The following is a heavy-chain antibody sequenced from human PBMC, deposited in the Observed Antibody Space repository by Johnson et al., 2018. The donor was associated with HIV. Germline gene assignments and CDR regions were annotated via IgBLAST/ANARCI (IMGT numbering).Heavy chain of an antibody. CDR2: IKQDESEK. Sequence: VQLVESGGGVVQPGRSLRLSCAGSGFTFSSYWMSWVRQAPGKGLEWVANIKQDESEKYYVDSVKGRFTISRDNAKNSLYLQLNSLRAEDTAVYYCARDASYGDYAFDIWGQGTMVTVSS. CDR1: GFTFSSYW. D-gene: IGHD4-17*01. V-gene: IGHV3-7*01. J-gene: IGHJ3*02. CDR3: ARDASYGDYAFDI.